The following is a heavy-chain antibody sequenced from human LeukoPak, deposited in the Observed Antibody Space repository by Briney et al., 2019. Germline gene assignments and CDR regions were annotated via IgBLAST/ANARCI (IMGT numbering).Heavy chain of an antibody. Sequence: GGSLRLSCAASGFTFSSYWMSWVRQAPGKGLEWVANIKQDGSEKYYVDSVKGRFTISRDNAKNSLYLQMNSLRAEDTAVYYCARITGMGGATGFDPWGQGTLVTVSS. CDR2: IKQDGSEK. CDR1: GFTFSSYW. V-gene: IGHV3-7*01. D-gene: IGHD1-26*01. CDR3: ARITGMGGATGFDP. J-gene: IGHJ5*02.